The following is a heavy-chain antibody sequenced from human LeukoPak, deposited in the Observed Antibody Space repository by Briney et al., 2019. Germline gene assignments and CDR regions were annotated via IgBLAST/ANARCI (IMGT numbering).Heavy chain of an antibody. D-gene: IGHD2-15*01. V-gene: IGHV1-18*03. CDR1: GYTFTSYG. CDR3: ARDNLAAIAGWGLDY. J-gene: IGHJ4*02. CDR2: ISAYNGNT. Sequence: ASVKVSCKASGYTFTSYGISWVRQAPGQGLEWMGWISAYNGNTDYAPNLQGRVTMTTDTSTSTAYMELRSLRSDDMAVYHCARDNLAAIAGWGLDYWGQGTLVTVSS.